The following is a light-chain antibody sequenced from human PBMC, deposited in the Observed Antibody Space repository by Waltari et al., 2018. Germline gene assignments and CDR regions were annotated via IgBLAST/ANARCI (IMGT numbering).Light chain of an antibody. CDR1: SHDIGNYDL. CDR3: FSFVAANSFV. V-gene: IGLV2-23*01. Sequence: QSALTQPASVSGSPGQSITLSCTGTSHDIGNYDLVSWYQQRPGEAPKLLMYGATKRPSRVSNRFSGSKSGKTASLTISGLQTEDEADYYCFSFVAANSFVFGPGTKVTVL. CDR2: GAT. J-gene: IGLJ1*01.